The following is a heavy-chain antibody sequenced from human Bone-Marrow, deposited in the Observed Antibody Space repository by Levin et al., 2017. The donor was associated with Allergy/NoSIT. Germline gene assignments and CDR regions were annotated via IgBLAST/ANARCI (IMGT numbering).Heavy chain of an antibody. CDR3: VRDPGEGDTWGDY. CDR2: LNPSDGGT. Sequence: GESLKISCKASGYTFTDYYVHWVRQAPGHGLEWVGVLNPSDGGTHFAETFQGRVTMSRDTSTSAVYLVVNKLTSEDTAVYYCVRDPGEGDTWGDYWGQGTLVTVSS. J-gene: IGHJ4*02. D-gene: IGHD3-16*01. CDR1: GYTFTDYY. V-gene: IGHV1-46*01.